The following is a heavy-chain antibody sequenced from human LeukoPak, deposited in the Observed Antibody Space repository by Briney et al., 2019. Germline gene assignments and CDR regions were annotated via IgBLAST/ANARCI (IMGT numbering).Heavy chain of an antibody. V-gene: IGHV4-38-2*02. CDR3: ARDVTVYCSGGSCYSDMNWFDP. Sequence: SETLSLTCTVSGYSISSGYYWGWIRQPPGKGLEWIGSIYHSGSTYHNPSLKSRVTISVDTSKNQFSLKLSSVTAADTAVYYCARDVTVYCSGGSCYSDMNWFDPWGQGTLVTVSS. D-gene: IGHD2-15*01. CDR1: GYSISSGYY. CDR2: IYHSGST. J-gene: IGHJ5*02.